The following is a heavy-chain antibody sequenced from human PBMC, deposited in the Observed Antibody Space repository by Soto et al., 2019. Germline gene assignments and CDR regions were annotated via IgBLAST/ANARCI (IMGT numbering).Heavy chain of an antibody. D-gene: IGHD4-4*01. CDR1: GFTFSDFN. V-gene: IGHV3-30-3*01. CDR3: ARTTVVTGPPEFDY. J-gene: IGHJ4*02. CDR2: LSYDGSNK. Sequence: ESGGGVVQPGRSLRLSCAASGFTFSDFNMHWVRQAPGQGLEWVAVLSYDGSNKYADSVKDRFNISTDNSKNTLYLQVNSMRTEDTAVYYCARTTVVTGPPEFDYWGQGTLVTVSS.